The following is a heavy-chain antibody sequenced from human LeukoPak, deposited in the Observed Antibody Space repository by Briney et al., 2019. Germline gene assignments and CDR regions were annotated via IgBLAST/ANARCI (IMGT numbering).Heavy chain of an antibody. CDR1: GFTFSSYG. CDR3: AKDSGSYYATGGLKDD. CDR2: ISYDGSNK. J-gene: IGHJ4*02. D-gene: IGHD1-26*01. Sequence: GGSLRLSCAASGFTFSSYGMHWVRQAPGQGLEWVAVISYDGSNKHYADSVKGRFTISRDKSKNTLYLQMNSLRTEDTAVYYCAKDSGSYYATGGLKDDWGQGTLVTVSS. V-gene: IGHV3-30*18.